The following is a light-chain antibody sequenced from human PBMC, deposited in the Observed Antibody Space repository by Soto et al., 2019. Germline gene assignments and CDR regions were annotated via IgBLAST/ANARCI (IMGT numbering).Light chain of an antibody. CDR1: SSDVGGYNC. CDR2: EVT. CDR3: SSYAGSNNFVV. Sequence: QSALTQPPSASGSPGQSVTISCTGTSSDVGGYNCVSWYQQHPGKAPKLMIYEVTKRPSGVPDRFSGSKSGNTASLTVSGLQADDEADYYCSSYAGSNNFVVFGGGTKLTVL. J-gene: IGLJ2*01. V-gene: IGLV2-8*01.